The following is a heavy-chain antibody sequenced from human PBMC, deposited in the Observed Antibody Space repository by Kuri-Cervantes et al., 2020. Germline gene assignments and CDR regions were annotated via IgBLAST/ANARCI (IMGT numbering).Heavy chain of an antibody. CDR1: GFTFSSYA. V-gene: IGHV3-30-3*01. D-gene: IGHD3-22*01. CDR3: ARGGDYYDSSGYANADYYYYYGMDV. CDR2: ISYDGSNK. Sequence: GESLKISCAASGFTFSSYAMHWVRQAPGKGLEWVAAISYDGSNKYYADSVKGRFTISRDNSKNTLYLQMKSLRAEDRAVYYCARGGDYYDSSGYANADYYYYYGMDVWGQGTTVTVSS. J-gene: IGHJ6*02.